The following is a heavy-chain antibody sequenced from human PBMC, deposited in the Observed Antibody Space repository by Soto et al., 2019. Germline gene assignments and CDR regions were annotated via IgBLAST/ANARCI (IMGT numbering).Heavy chain of an antibody. D-gene: IGHD3-22*01. CDR2: IIPIFGTA. J-gene: IGHJ4*02. CDR1: GYTFSSYA. Sequence: ASVKVSFKTSGYTFSSYAISWLRQAPGQGLEWMGGIIPIFGTANYAQKFQGRVTLTADESTSTAYMELSSLRSEDTAVYYCASDYYDTRGYYYNYWGQGTLVTVSS. V-gene: IGHV1-69*13. CDR3: ASDYYDTRGYYYNY.